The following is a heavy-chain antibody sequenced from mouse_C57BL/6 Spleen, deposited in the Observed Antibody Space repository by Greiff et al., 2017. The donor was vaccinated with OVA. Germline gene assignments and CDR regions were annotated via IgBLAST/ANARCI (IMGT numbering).Heavy chain of an antibody. D-gene: IGHD2-5*01. Sequence: EVKVEESGPGLVKPSQSLSLTCSVTGYSITSGYYWNWIRQFPGNKLEWMGYISYDGSNNYNPSLKNRISITRDTSKNQFFLKLNSVTTEDTATYYCARAPSNYPYYAMDYWGQGTSVTVSS. CDR3: ARAPSNYPYYAMDY. J-gene: IGHJ4*01. CDR2: ISYDGSN. CDR1: GYSITSGYY. V-gene: IGHV3-6*01.